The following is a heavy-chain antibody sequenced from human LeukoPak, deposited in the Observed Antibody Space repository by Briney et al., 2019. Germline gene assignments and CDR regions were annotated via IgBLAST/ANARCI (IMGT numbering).Heavy chain of an antibody. V-gene: IGHV4-34*01. J-gene: IGHJ5*02. D-gene: IGHD6-13*01. CDR3: ARGRARIAAAGWFDP. CDR2: INHSGGT. CDR1: GGSFSGYY. Sequence: PSETLSLTCAVYGGSFSGYYWSWIRQPPGKGLEWIGEINHSGGTNYNPSLKSRVTISVATSKNQFSLKLSSVTAADTAVYYCARGRARIAAAGWFDPWGQGTLVTVSS.